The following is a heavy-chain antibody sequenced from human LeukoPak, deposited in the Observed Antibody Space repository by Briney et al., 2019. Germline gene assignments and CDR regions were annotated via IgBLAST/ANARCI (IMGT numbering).Heavy chain of an antibody. CDR2: ISYDGTNK. D-gene: IGHD2-2*01. V-gene: IGHV3-30-3*01. Sequence: PGGSLRLSCAASGFIFSSYAMHWVRQAPGKGLEWLSVISYDGTNKYYADYVKGRFTISRDNSKKMVYLEMNNLRLEDTAVYYCASGYCGRTTCSPPFDYWGQGTLVTVSS. J-gene: IGHJ4*02. CDR1: GFIFSSYA. CDR3: ASGYCGRTTCSPPFDY.